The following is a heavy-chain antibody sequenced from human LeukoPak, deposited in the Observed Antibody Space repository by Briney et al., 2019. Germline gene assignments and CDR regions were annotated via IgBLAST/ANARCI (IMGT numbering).Heavy chain of an antibody. CDR3: AKGGPRAYYYDSSGYYSNFDY. J-gene: IGHJ4*02. Sequence: GGSLRLSCAASGFTFSSYGMHWVRQAPGKGLEWVAFIRYDGSNKYYADSVKGRFTISRDNSKNTLYLQMNSLRAEDTALYYCAKGGPRAYYYDSSGYYSNFDYWGQGTLVTVSS. D-gene: IGHD3-22*01. V-gene: IGHV3-30*02. CDR2: IRYDGSNK. CDR1: GFTFSSYG.